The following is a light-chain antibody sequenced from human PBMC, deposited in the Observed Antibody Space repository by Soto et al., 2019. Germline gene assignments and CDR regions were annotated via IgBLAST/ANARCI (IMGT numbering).Light chain of an antibody. Sequence: QSALTQPASVSGSPGQSITISCTGTSSDVGGYNFVSWYQHHPGRAPRLIIYDVANRPSGVSSRFSASKSGNTASLTISGLQAEDEADYYCTSFSSNTTPFVFGTGTKVTVL. CDR1: SSDVGGYNF. CDR3: TSFSSNTTPFV. J-gene: IGLJ1*01. CDR2: DVA. V-gene: IGLV2-14*03.